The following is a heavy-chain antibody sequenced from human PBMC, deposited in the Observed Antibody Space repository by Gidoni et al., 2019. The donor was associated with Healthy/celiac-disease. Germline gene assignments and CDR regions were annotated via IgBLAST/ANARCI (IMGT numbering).Heavy chain of an antibody. CDR2: IYYSGST. Sequence: QLQLHESGPGLVKPSETLSLTCTVSGGSISSSSYYWGWIRQPPGKGLEWIGSIYYSGSTYYNPSLKSRVTISVDTSKNQFSLKLSSVTAADTAVYYCARDSSGYYYAGYYYYYGMDVWGQGTTVTVSS. D-gene: IGHD3-22*01. J-gene: IGHJ6*02. CDR3: ARDSSGYYYAGYYYYYGMDV. V-gene: IGHV4-39*07. CDR1: GGSISSSSYY.